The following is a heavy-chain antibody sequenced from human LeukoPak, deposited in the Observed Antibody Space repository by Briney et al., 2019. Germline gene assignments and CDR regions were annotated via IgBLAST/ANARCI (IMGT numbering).Heavy chain of an antibody. Sequence: GGSLRLSCAASGLSVSGNSMTWVRQAPGKGLEWVSGINWNGGSTNYADSVKGRFTISRDNAKKSLSLQMNSLRDEDTALYYCARLRLPYSPSFYFDYWGQGTLVTVSS. CDR2: INWNGGST. J-gene: IGHJ4*02. CDR3: ARLRLPYSPSFYFDY. V-gene: IGHV3-20*04. CDR1: GLSVSGNS. D-gene: IGHD1-26*01.